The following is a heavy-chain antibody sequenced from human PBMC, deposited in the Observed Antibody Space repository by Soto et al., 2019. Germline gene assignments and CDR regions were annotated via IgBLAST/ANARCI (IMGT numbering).Heavy chain of an antibody. CDR2: INLRGGTT. Sequence: QVQLVQSGPEVRKPGASVRLSCATSGYNFNQYYIHWVRQAPGQGLEWMGIINLRGGTTEYAHKFRGRVTVTGYTSTRTAYMELSSLRSEDTAVYFCARGPDDSDVPRWDHWGQGILITVSS. CDR1: GYNFNQYY. J-gene: IGHJ4*02. V-gene: IGHV1-46*02. D-gene: IGHD4-17*01. CDR3: ARGPDDSDVPRWDH.